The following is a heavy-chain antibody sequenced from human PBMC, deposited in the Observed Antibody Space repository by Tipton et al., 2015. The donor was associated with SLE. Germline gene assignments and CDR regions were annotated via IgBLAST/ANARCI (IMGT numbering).Heavy chain of an antibody. CDR2: ISSSSSYI. CDR3: ARAQWLAVGYFDY. J-gene: IGHJ4*02. Sequence: SLRLSCAASGFTFSSYSMNWVRQAPGKGLEWVSSISSSSSYIYYADSVKGRFTISRDNAKNSLYLQMNSLRAEDTAVYYCARAQWLAVGYFDYWGQGRLVTVSS. CDR1: GFTFSSYS. D-gene: IGHD6-19*01. V-gene: IGHV3-21*01.